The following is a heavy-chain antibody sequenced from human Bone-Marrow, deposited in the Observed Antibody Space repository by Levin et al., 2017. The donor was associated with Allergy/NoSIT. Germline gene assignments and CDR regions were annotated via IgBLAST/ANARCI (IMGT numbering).Heavy chain of an antibody. Sequence: GASVKVSCKASGGPLSNYAISWVRQAPGQGLEWMGGIIQTFGTENYAQKFQGRLTISADGSTSTAYMELTSLRSDDTAVYFCARGQWLATGQNDHWGQGTLVIVSS. CDR3: ARGQWLATGQNDH. D-gene: IGHD6-19*01. CDR2: IIQTFGTE. J-gene: IGHJ4*02. CDR1: GGPLSNYA. V-gene: IGHV1-69*13.